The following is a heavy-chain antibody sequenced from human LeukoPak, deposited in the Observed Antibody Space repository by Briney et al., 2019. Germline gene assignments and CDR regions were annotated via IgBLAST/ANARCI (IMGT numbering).Heavy chain of an antibody. V-gene: IGHV1-2*02. D-gene: IGHD2-2*01. CDR2: INPNNGGT. J-gene: IGHJ4*02. CDR3: ARAVVPAAHDY. Sequence: ASVTVSCKASGYTFTGYYIHWVRHWVRQAPGQGLEWMGWINPNNGGTNYAQKFLGRVTMTRDTSISTAYMELSRLRSDDTAVYYCARAVVPAAHDYWGQGTLVTVSS. CDR1: GYTFTGYY.